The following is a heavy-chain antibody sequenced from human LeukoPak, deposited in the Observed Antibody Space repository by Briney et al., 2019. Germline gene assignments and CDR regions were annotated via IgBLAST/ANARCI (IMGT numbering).Heavy chain of an antibody. J-gene: IGHJ4*02. V-gene: IGHV3-66*01. D-gene: IGHD6-13*01. Sequence: GGSLRLSCAASGFTVSSNYMSWVRQAPGKGLEWVSVIYSGGSTYYADSVKGRFTISRDNSKNTLYLQMNSLRAEDTAVYYCARDPQQLGQPRRGYFDYWGQGTLVTVSS. CDR2: IYSGGST. CDR1: GFTVSSNY. CDR3: ARDPQQLGQPRRGYFDY.